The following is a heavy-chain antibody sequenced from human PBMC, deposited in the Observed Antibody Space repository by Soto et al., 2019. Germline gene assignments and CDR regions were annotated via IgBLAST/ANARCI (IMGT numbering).Heavy chain of an antibody. V-gene: IGHV3-72*01. CDR1: GFTFSAHY. Sequence: EVQLVESGGGLVQPGGSLRLSCAASGFTFSAHYMDWVRQAPGKGLELVGRIKNKANSYTTEYAASGEGRFTISREDSQNSLYLQMNSLKTEDTVVYYCARVSVVVPSGGRDFDYWGQGAQVAVSS. CDR2: IKNKANSYTT. J-gene: IGHJ4*02. D-gene: IGHD3-22*01. CDR3: ARVSVVVPSGGRDFDY.